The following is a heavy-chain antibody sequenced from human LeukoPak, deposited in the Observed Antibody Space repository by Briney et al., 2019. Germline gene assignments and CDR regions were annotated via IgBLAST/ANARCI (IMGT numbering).Heavy chain of an antibody. V-gene: IGHV3-30*18. CDR3: AKDRASSGYYSPFDY. CDR2: TSYDGSNK. CDR1: GFTFSSYG. Sequence: PGGSLRLSCAASGFTFSSYGMHWVRQAPGKGLEWVAVTSYDGSNKYYADSVKGRFTISRDNSKNTLYLQMNSLRAEDTAVYYCAKDRASSGYYSPFDYWGQGTLVTVSS. D-gene: IGHD3-22*01. J-gene: IGHJ4*02.